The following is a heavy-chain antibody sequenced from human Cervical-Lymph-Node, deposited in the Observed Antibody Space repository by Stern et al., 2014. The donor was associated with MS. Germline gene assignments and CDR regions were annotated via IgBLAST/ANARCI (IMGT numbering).Heavy chain of an antibody. V-gene: IGHV3-21*01. D-gene: IGHD2-2*01. Sequence: EMQLVESGGGLVKPGGSLRLSCAASGFTFDTYSMNWVRQAPGKGLEWVSSISSNSNYIDDADSAKGRFTISRDNAKNSLYLQMNSLRAEDTAVYYCARSQIRYQLLSHFDYWGQGTLVTVSS. CDR2: ISSNSNYI. CDR3: ARSQIRYQLLSHFDY. J-gene: IGHJ4*02. CDR1: GFTFDTYS.